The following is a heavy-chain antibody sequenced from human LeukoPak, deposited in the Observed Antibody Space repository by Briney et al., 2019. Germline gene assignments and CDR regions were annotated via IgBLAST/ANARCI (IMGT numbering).Heavy chain of an antibody. J-gene: IGHJ4*02. V-gene: IGHV3-43*02. CDR2: ISGDGGST. CDR1: GFTCDDYA. D-gene: IGHD2-21*02. CDR3: AKERGIVVVTALDY. Sequence: GGSLRLSCAASGFTCDDYAMHWDGQAPGKGREWGSFISGDGGSTYYADSVKGRFTISRDNSKNSLYLQMNSLRTEDTALYYCAKERGIVVVTALDYWGQGTLVTVSS.